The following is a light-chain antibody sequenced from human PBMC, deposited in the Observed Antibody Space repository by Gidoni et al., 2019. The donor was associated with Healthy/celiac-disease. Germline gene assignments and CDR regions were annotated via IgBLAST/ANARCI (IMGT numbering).Light chain of an antibody. J-gene: IGKJ2*01. V-gene: IGKV1-5*01. CDR1: QSISSW. CDR2: DAS. Sequence: DIQMTQTPSILSASVGDRVTTTCRASQSISSWLAWYQQKPGKAPKLLIYDASSLESGVPSRFSGSGSGTEFTLTISSLQPDDFATYYCQQYNSYLYTFGQGTKLEIK. CDR3: QQYNSYLYT.